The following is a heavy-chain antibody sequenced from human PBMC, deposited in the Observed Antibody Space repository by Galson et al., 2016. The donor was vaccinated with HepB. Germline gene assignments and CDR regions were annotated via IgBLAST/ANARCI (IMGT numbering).Heavy chain of an antibody. Sequence: ETLSLTCAVSGASISDSNWWTWVRHVPGKGLEWIGEIYHTGTSNNQPLLSSRFTLSVDKSRNQFSLTLTPVTAADTAVYYSPRVAIIPGARMVFDPWGQGILVTVSS. D-gene: IGHD2-2*01. CDR3: PRVAIIPGARMVFDP. J-gene: IGHJ5*02. V-gene: IGHV4-4*02. CDR2: IYHTGTS. CDR1: GASISDSNW.